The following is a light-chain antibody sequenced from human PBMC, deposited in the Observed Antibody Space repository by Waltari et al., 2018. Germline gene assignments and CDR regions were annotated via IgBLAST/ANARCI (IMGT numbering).Light chain of an antibody. Sequence: EIVLTQSPGTLSLSPGERATLSCRASQTVRTTYLAWYHQKPGQAHTILIYGASRRATGIPDRFSGSGSGTDFSLTISSLEPEDFSVYYCQQYDISPLTFGGGTKVEIK. CDR3: QQYDISPLT. J-gene: IGKJ4*01. CDR1: QTVRTTY. V-gene: IGKV3-20*01. CDR2: GAS.